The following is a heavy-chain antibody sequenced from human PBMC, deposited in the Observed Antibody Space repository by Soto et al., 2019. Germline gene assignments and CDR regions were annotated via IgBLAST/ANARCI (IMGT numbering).Heavy chain of an antibody. CDR3: ARPKSNCGGECYSFEA. J-gene: IGHJ4*02. Sequence: SETLALTCTISGGAISTYYGTWIRQPPGEGLEWIGEINHSGSTNYNPSLKSRVTISIDTSKNQFSLKLSSVTAADTAVYYCARPKSNCGGECYSFEAWGQGKPVTV. D-gene: IGHD2-21*01. V-gene: IGHV4-34*01. CDR2: INHSGST. CDR1: GGAISTYY.